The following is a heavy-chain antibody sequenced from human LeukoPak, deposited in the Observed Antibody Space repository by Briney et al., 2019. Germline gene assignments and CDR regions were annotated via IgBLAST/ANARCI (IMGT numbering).Heavy chain of an antibody. J-gene: IGHJ4*02. D-gene: IGHD6-19*01. CDR3: AKQGAGIRD. Sequence: GGTLRLSCAASGFTFSHYGMTWVRQAPGKGLEWVSAISGSGGSTYYAGSVKGRFTISRDNAKNSLYLQMNSLRAEDTAVYYCAKQGAGIRDWGQGTLVTVSS. CDR1: GFTFSHYG. CDR2: ISGSGGST. V-gene: IGHV3-23*01.